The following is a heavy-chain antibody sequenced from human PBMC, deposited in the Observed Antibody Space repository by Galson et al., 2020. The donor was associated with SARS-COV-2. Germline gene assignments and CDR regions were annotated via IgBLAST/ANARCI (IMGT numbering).Heavy chain of an antibody. CDR1: GFTFSSYA. CDR2: ISYDGSNK. J-gene: IGHJ3*02. Sequence: GESLKISSAASGFTFSSYAMHWVRQAPGKGLEWVAVISYDGSNKYYADSVKGRFTISRDNSKNTLYLQMNSLRAEDTAVYYCARPMWIVAGAFDIWGQGTMVTVSS. CDR3: ARPMWIVAGAFDI. V-gene: IGHV3-30*01. D-gene: IGHD2-15*01.